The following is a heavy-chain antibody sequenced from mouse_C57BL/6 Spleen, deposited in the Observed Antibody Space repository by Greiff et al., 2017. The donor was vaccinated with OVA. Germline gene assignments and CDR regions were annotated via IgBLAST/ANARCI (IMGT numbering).Heavy chain of an antibody. D-gene: IGHD1-1*01. CDR2: IYPGSGST. V-gene: IGHV1-55*01. Sequence: QVQLQQPGAELVKPGASVKMSCKASGYTFTSYGITWVKQRPGQGLEWIGDIYPGSGSTNYNEKFKSKATLTVDTSSSTAYMQLSSLTSEDSAVYYCARWGTTVVGDYWGQGTTLTVSS. CDR3: ARWGTTVVGDY. CDR1: GYTFTSYG. J-gene: IGHJ2*01.